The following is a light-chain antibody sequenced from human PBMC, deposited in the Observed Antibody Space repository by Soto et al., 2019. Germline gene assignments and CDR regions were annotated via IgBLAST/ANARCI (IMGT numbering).Light chain of an antibody. V-gene: IGLV1-51*01. CDR1: TSNIENNY. CDR3: GAWDSSLSVVL. Sequence: QSALTQPPSMSAAPGQKVTISCSGSTSNIENNYVSWYQHLPGTAPKLLIYDSDERPSGIPDRFSASKSGTSATLGITGLQIGDEADYYCGAWDSSLSVVLFGGGTKLTVL. CDR2: DSD. J-gene: IGLJ2*01.